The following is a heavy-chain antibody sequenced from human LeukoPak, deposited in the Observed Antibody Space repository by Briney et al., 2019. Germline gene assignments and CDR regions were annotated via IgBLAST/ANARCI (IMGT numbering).Heavy chain of an antibody. CDR2: IYYSGST. V-gene: IGHV4-59*01. CDR3: ASLLIYSGTFGGYFHH. Sequence: KASETLSLTCTVSGGSISSYYWSWIRQPPGKGLERIGYIYYSGSTNYNPSLKSRVTISVDTSKNQFSLKLSSVTAADTAVYYCASLLIYSGTFGGYFHHWGQGTLVTVSS. CDR1: GGSISSYY. J-gene: IGHJ1*01. D-gene: IGHD1-26*01.